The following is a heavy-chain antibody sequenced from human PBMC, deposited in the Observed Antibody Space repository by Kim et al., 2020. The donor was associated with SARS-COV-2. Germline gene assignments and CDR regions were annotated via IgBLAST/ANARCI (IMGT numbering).Heavy chain of an antibody. V-gene: IGHV3-30*18. CDR3: AKGERGSGWSVIYYYYGMDV. J-gene: IGHJ6*02. CDR1: GFTFSSYG. Sequence: GGSLRLSCAASGFTFSSYGMHWVRQAPGKGLEWVAVISYDGSNKYYADSVKGRFTISRDNSKNTLYLQMNSLRAEDTAVYYCAKGERGSGWSVIYYYYGMDVWGQGTTVTVSS. CDR2: ISYDGSNK. D-gene: IGHD6-19*01.